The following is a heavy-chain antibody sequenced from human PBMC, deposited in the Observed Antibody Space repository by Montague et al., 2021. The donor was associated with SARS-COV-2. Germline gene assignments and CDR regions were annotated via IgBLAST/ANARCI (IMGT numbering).Heavy chain of an antibody. J-gene: IGHJ5*02. Sequence: TLSLTCTVSGGSVSSESRHWSWIQQPAGKGLEWIGQLATSESTNYNPSLKSRATISIDTSKNQFSLKLTSVTAADTAMYYCGTLTVGGSGRGSWGQGTLVTVSS. CDR3: GTLTVGGSGRGS. CDR1: GGSVSSESRH. CDR2: LATSEST. V-gene: IGHV4-61*09. D-gene: IGHD3-10*01.